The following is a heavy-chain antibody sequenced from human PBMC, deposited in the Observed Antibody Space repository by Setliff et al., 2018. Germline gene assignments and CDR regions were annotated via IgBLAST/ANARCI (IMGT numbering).Heavy chain of an antibody. CDR3: ARGPCSSTSCYAAY. V-gene: IGHV4-34*01. CDR2: INHSGST. D-gene: IGHD2-2*01. Sequence: LSLTCAVYGGSFSGYYWSWIRQPPGKGLEWIGEINHSGSTNYNPFLKSRVTISVDTSKNQFSLKVNSVTAADTAVYYCARGPCSSTSCYAAYWGQGTLVTVSS. J-gene: IGHJ4*02. CDR1: GGSFSGYY.